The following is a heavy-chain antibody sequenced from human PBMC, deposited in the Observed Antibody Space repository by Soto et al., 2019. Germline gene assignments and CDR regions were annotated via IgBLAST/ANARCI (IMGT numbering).Heavy chain of an antibody. V-gene: IGHV4-59*01. CDR3: AREGLGQSGASDI. CDR1: GGSISSYY. D-gene: IGHD3-10*01. Sequence: SGNLALSCIDSGGSISSYYWRWIRQPPGKGREWIGYIYYSGSTNYNPSLKSRVTISVDTSKNQFSLKLSSVTAADRDVYYCAREGLGQSGASDIWGQGKMVTVS. CDR2: IYYSGST. J-gene: IGHJ3*02.